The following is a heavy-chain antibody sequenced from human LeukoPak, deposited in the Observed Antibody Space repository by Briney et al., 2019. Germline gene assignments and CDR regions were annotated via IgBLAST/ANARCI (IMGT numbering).Heavy chain of an antibody. J-gene: IGHJ6*03. V-gene: IGHV3-30*04. D-gene: IGHD1-1*01. Sequence: GGSLRLSCAASGFTFSSNAMHWVRQAPGKGLEWVAIISYDGSNKYYADSVKGRFTISRDNSKNTLYLQMNSLRAEDTAVYYCARARPTTPPYYMDVWGKGTTVTVSS. CDR2: ISYDGSNK. CDR3: ARARPTTPPYYMDV. CDR1: GFTFSSNA.